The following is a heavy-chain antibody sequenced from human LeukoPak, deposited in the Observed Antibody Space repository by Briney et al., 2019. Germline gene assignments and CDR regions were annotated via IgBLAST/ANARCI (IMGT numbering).Heavy chain of an antibody. V-gene: IGHV1-2*02. D-gene: IGHD3-22*01. CDR3: ARVSYYDSSGYYSPGAFDI. J-gene: IGHJ3*02. CDR2: INPNSGGT. Sequence: ASVKVSCKASGYTFTGYYMHWVRQAPGQGLEWMGWINPNSGGTNYAQKFQGRVTMTRDTSISTAYMELSRLRSDDTAVYYCARVSYYDSSGYYSPGAFDIWGQGTMVTVSS. CDR1: GYTFTGYY.